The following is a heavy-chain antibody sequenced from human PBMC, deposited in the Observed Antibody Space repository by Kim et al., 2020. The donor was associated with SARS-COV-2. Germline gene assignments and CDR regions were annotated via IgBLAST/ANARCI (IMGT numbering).Heavy chain of an antibody. CDR1: GGSFSGYY. V-gene: IGHV4-34*01. D-gene: IGHD2-15*01. CDR2: INHSGST. CDR3: MGYCSGGSCYRIDY. Sequence: SETLSLTCAVYGGSFSGYYWSWIRQPPGKGLEWIGEINHSGSTNYNPSLKSRVTISVDTSKNQFSLKLSSVTAADTAVYYCMGYCSGGSCYRIDYWGQGTVVTVSS. J-gene: IGHJ4*02.